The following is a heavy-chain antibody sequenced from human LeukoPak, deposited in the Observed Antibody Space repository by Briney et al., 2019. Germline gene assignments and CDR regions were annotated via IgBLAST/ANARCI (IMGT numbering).Heavy chain of an antibody. J-gene: IGHJ4*02. V-gene: IGHV1-2*02. CDR2: INPNSGGT. CDR3: ARGPTYSSSWWNESRSAPDY. CDR1: GYTFTGYY. Sequence: ASVKVSCKASGYTFTGYYMHWVRQAPGQGLEWMGWINPNSGGTNYAQKFQGRVTMTRDTSISTAYMELSRLRSDDTAVYYCARGPTYSSSWWNESRSAPDYWGQGTLVTVSS. D-gene: IGHD6-13*01.